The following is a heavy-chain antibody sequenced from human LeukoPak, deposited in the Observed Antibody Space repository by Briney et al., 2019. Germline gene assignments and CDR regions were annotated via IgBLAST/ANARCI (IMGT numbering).Heavy chain of an antibody. D-gene: IGHD3-22*01. CDR1: GFTFSSYW. J-gene: IGHJ6*02. CDR3: ARDLGRYDSSGYYYFYGMDV. CDR2: IGEDGSEK. Sequence: GGSLRLSCAASGFTFSSYWMTWVRQAPGKGLEWVANIGEDGSEKYYVDSVKGRFTISRDNAKNSLYLQVNSLRAGDTAVYYCARDLGRYDSSGYYYFYGMDVWGLGTTVTVSS. V-gene: IGHV3-7*01.